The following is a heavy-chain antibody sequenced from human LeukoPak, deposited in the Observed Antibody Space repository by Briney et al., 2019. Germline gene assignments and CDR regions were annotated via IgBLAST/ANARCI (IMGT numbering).Heavy chain of an antibody. CDR2: IIPMFGTP. D-gene: IGHD5-18*01. CDR3: ATIYSLGGYNYGFDY. V-gene: IGHV1-69*13. J-gene: IGHJ4*02. Sequence: SVKVSCKASGGTISKYAISWVRQAPGQGLEWMGGIIPMFGTPSSAQKFQGRVTITADEFTRTAYMELSSLRSEDTAVYYCATIYSLGGYNYGFDYWGQGTLVTVSS. CDR1: GGTISKYA.